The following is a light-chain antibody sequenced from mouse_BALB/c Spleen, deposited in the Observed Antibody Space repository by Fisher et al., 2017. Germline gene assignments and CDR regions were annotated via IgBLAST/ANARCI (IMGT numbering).Light chain of an antibody. J-gene: IGKJ5*01. Sequence: IVLTQSPAIMSASPGEKVTISCSASSSVSYMYWYQQKPGSSPKPWIYRTSNLASGVPARFSGSGSGTSYSLTISSMEAEDAATYYCQQWSSNPLTFGAGTKLELK. CDR1: SSVSY. CDR3: QQWSSNPLT. CDR2: RTS. V-gene: IGKV4-61*01.